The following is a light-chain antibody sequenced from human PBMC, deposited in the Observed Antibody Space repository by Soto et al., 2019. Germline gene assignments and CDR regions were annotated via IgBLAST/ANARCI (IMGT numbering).Light chain of an antibody. CDR3: QQYGTSPWT. V-gene: IGKV3-20*01. Sequence: TQSPSSLSASVGDRVTITCQASQNINNFLAWYQQKPGQAPRLLIYGASTRAAGFPDRFSGSGSGTDFTLTISRLEPEDFAVYYCQQYGTSPWTFGQGTKVDIK. J-gene: IGKJ1*01. CDR1: QNINNF. CDR2: GAS.